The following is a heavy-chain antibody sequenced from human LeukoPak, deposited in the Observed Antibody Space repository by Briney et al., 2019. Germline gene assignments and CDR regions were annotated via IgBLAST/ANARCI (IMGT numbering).Heavy chain of an antibody. Sequence: TGGSLRLSCAASGFTFSIYSMNWVRQAPGKGLEWVSSISSSSSYIHYTDSVKGRFTISRDNAKNSLYLQMSSLTAEDTALYYCARDSAELDYWGQGTLVTVSS. CDR1: GFTFSIYS. J-gene: IGHJ4*02. CDR2: ISSSSSYI. D-gene: IGHD1-26*01. CDR3: ARDSAELDY. V-gene: IGHV3-21*01.